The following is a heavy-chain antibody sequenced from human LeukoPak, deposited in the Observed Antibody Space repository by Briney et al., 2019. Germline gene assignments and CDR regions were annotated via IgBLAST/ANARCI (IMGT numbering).Heavy chain of an antibody. V-gene: IGHV3-43D*03. J-gene: IGHJ2*01. CDR1: GFTFDDYA. CDR3: AKEPYFDL. CDR2: ITWDGGNT. Sequence: QPGGSLRLSCAASGFTFDDYAMHWVRQAPGKGLEWVSLITWDGGNTYYADSVKGRFTISRDNSENSLYLQMNSLRPDDTALYYCAKEPYFDLWGRGTLVTVSS.